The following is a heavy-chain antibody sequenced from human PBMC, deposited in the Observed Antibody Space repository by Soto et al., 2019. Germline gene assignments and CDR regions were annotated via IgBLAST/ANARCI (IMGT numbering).Heavy chain of an antibody. CDR2: ISGSGGST. Sequence: PGGSLRLSCAASGFTFSSYAMSWVRQAPGKGLEWVSAISGSGGSTYYADSVKGRFTISRDNSKNTLYLQMNSLRAEDTAVYYCAKDMGRYSYGTWRYYGMDVWGQGTTVTVSS. CDR1: GFTFSSYA. J-gene: IGHJ6*02. D-gene: IGHD5-18*01. V-gene: IGHV3-23*01. CDR3: AKDMGRYSYGTWRYYGMDV.